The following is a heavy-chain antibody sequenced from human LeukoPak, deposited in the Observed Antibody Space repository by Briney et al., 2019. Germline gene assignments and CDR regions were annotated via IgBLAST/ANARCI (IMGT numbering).Heavy chain of an antibody. V-gene: IGHV5-51*01. D-gene: IGHD3-22*01. CDR2: IYPGDSDT. CDR1: GYSFTAYW. Sequence: GESLKISCKGSGYSFTAYWIGWVRQMPGKGLEWIAIIYPGDSDTRYSPSFQGQVTISADKSISTAYLQWSSLKASDTATYYCARLPTYHSSGYSPGFDYWGQGTLVTVSS. CDR3: ARLPTYHSSGYSPGFDY. J-gene: IGHJ4*02.